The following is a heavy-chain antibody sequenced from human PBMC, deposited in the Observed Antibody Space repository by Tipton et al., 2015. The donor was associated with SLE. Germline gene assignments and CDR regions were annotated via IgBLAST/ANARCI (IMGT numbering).Heavy chain of an antibody. CDR3: ARANYYDSSGLED. CDR1: GGSISSGGYY. V-gene: IGHV4-61*08. Sequence: TLSLTCTVSGGSISSGGYYWSWIRQPPGKGLEWIGYIYYSGSTNYNPSLKSRVTISVDTSKNQFSLKLSSVTAADTAVYYCARANYYDSSGLEDWGQGTLVTVSS. CDR2: IYYSGST. J-gene: IGHJ4*02. D-gene: IGHD3-22*01.